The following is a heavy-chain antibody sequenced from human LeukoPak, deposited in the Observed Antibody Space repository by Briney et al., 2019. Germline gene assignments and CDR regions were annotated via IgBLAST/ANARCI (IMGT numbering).Heavy chain of an antibody. CDR1: GFTFSSYG. Sequence: GGSLRLSCAASGFTFSSYGMHWVRQAPGKGLEWVAFIRYDGSNRYYADSVKGRFTISRDNSKNTLYLQMNSLRAEDTAVYYCAKEIPPYCSSTSCYKGFDYWGQGTLVTVSS. D-gene: IGHD2-2*02. CDR2: IRYDGSNR. CDR3: AKEIPPYCSSTSCYKGFDY. V-gene: IGHV3-30*02. J-gene: IGHJ4*02.